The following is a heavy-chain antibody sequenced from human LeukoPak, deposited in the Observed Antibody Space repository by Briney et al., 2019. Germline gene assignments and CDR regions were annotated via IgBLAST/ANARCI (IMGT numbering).Heavy chain of an antibody. CDR2: IYPYTGAT. D-gene: IGHD3-10*01. CDR3: ARDGPAQMVDFDY. J-gene: IGHJ4*02. V-gene: IGHV1-2*02. Sequence: DSVKVSCKASGYTFSGTGWYLYWLRQAPGQGLECMGWIYPYTGATHYAQKFQVRVAMTRDTSISTAYMELSRLRPDDTAVYYCARDGPAQMVDFDYWGQGTLVTVSS. CDR1: GYTFSGTGWY.